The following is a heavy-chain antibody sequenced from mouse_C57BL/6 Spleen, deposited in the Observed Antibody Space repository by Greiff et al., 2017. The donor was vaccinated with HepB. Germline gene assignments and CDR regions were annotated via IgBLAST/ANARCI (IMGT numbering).Heavy chain of an antibody. V-gene: IGHV1-69*01. CDR3: ARAPFITTSGGFDY. Sequence: QVQLQQPGAELVMPGASVKLSCKASGYTFTSYWMHWVKQRPGQGLEWIGEIDPSDSYTNYNQKFKGKSTLTVDKSSSTAYMQLSSLTSEDSAVYYCARAPFITTSGGFDYWGQGTTLTVSS. CDR2: IDPSDSYT. J-gene: IGHJ2*01. CDR1: GYTFTSYW. D-gene: IGHD1-1*01.